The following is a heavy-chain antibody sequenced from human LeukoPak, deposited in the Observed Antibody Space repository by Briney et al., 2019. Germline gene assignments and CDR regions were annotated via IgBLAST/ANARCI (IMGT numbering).Heavy chain of an antibody. CDR2: IYTSGST. Sequence: SGTLTLTCTVSGGSISSGSYYWSWIRQPAGKGLEWIGRIYTSGSTNYNPSLKSRVTISVDTSKNQFSLKLSSVNAADTAVYYCARTWFGELLSFDYWGQGTLVTVSS. CDR1: GGSISSGSYY. D-gene: IGHD3-10*01. J-gene: IGHJ4*02. V-gene: IGHV4-61*02. CDR3: ARTWFGELLSFDY.